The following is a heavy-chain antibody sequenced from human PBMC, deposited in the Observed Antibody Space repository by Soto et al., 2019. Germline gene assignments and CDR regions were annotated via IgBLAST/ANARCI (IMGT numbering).Heavy chain of an antibody. J-gene: IGHJ6*02. D-gene: IGHD2-21*02. CDR2: MYNTGST. CDR1: GGCISSYY. V-gene: IGHV4-59*01. CDR3: ARDLWGYCGADCYPLDV. Sequence: PSQTLPLTCTVSGGCISSYYWTWIRQPPGKGLEWIGYMYNTGSTIYNPSLKSRVTISVDTSKNQFSLKLNSVTAADTAVYYCARDLWGYCGADCYPLDVWGQGTTVTVSS.